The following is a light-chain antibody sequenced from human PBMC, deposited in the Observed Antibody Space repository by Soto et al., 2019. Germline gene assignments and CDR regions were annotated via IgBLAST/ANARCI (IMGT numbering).Light chain of an antibody. Sequence: EILLTQSPPTLSVSPGEGATLSCRASENINRNLAWYQQKPGQAPRLLIYDASTRATGIPARYSGSGSVTEFTLTISSLQSDDFGVYYCQQYNTWPSFGHGTKEEIK. J-gene: IGKJ1*01. V-gene: IGKV3-15*01. CDR2: DAS. CDR1: ENINRN. CDR3: QQYNTWPS.